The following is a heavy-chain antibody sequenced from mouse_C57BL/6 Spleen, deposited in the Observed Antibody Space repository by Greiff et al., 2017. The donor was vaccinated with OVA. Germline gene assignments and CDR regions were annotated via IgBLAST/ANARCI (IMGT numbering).Heavy chain of an antibody. D-gene: IGHD3-2*02. CDR3: ARRAQATWDYAMDY. V-gene: IGHV1-80*01. J-gene: IGHJ4*01. CDR2: IYPGDGDT. Sequence: VQLQQSGAELVKPGASVKISCKASGYAFSSYWMNWVKQRPGKGLEWIGQIYPGDGDTNYNGKFKGKATLTADKASSTAYMQLSSLTSEDSAVYVCARRAQATWDYAMDYWGQGTSVTVSS. CDR1: GYAFSSYW.